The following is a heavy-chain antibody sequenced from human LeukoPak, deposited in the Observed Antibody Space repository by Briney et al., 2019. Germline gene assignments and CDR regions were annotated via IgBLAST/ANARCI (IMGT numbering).Heavy chain of an antibody. D-gene: IGHD1-26*01. CDR1: GYTFTSYY. CDR3: ARARIVGATLGY. J-gene: IGHJ4*02. CDR2: INPNSGGT. Sequence: ASVKVSCKASGYTFTSYYMHWVRQAPGQGLEWMGWINPNSGGTNYAQKFQGRVTMTRDTSISTAYMELSRLRSDDTAVYYCARARIVGATLGYWGQGTLVTVSS. V-gene: IGHV1-2*02.